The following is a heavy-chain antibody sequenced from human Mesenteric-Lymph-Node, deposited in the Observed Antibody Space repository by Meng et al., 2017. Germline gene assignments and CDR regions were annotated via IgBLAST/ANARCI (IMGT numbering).Heavy chain of an antibody. CDR3: ARSDSSSWYGPFDY. CDR2: INNDGSST. Sequence: GESLKISCTASGFTLNNYWMHWVRKAPGKGLVWVSRINNDGSSTTYADSGKGRFTISRDNAKNSLYLQMNSLRAEDTALYHCARSDSSSWYGPFDYWGQGTMVTVSS. V-gene: IGHV3-74*01. J-gene: IGHJ4*02. D-gene: IGHD6-13*01. CDR1: GFTLNNYW.